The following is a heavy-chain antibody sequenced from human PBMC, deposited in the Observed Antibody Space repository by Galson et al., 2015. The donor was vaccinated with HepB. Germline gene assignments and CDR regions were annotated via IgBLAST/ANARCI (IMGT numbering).Heavy chain of an antibody. V-gene: IGHV3-30*04. J-gene: IGHJ6*02. CDR3: ARFHPSRRYGMDV. Sequence: SLRLSCAASGFTFSSYAMHWVRQAPGKGLEWVAVISYDGSNKYYADSVKGRFTISRDNSKNTLYLQMNSLRAEDTAVYYCARFHPSRRYGMDVWGQGTTVTVSS. CDR2: ISYDGSNK. CDR1: GFTFSSYA.